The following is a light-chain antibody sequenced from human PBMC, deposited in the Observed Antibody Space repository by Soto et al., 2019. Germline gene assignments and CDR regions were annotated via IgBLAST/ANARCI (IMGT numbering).Light chain of an antibody. Sequence: EIVMTHSPATLSVSPGERATLSCRASQSVSSNLAWYQQKPGQAPRLLIYGASTRATGIPARFSGSGSGTEFRLTISSLQSEDFEVYYCQQYNNWPLGKFGKEIKV. V-gene: IGKV3-15*01. CDR3: QQYNNWPLGK. CDR1: QSVSSN. CDR2: GAS. J-gene: IGKJ1*01.